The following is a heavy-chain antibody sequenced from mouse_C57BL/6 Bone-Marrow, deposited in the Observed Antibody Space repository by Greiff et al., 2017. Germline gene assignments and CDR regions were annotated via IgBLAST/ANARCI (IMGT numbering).Heavy chain of an antibody. J-gene: IGHJ2*01. CDR1: GYTFTDYE. D-gene: IGHD5-5*01. V-gene: IGHV1-15*01. Sequence: QVQLQQSGAELVRPGASVTLSCKASGYTFTDYEMHWVKQTPVHGLEWIGAIDPETGGTAYNQKFKGKAILTADKSSSTAYMELRSLTSEDSAGDYCTRERGLPHYFDYWGQGTTLTVSS. CDR3: TRERGLPHYFDY. CDR2: IDPETGGT.